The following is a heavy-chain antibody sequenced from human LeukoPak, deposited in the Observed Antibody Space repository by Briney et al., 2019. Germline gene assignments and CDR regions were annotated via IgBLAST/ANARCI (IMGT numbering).Heavy chain of an antibody. CDR3: AGGKAYRAYVGHVVPAATEGFDP. J-gene: IGHJ5*02. CDR1: GGSFSGYY. D-gene: IGHD2-2*01. V-gene: IGHV4-34*01. CDR2: IKHSGST. Sequence: SETLTLTCAAYGGSFSGYYWRWIRQPPGKGLEWIAEIKHSGSTNYNPSLKSRLTISLSTYKNQFSLKLSSVTASDKVVYYCAGGKAYRAYVGHVVPAATEGFDPWGQGTLVTVSS.